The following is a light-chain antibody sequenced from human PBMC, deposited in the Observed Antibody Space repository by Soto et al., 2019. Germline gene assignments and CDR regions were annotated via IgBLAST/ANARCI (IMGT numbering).Light chain of an antibody. CDR3: CSYAGTYSYV. V-gene: IGLV2-11*01. CDR1: SGDVGAYNF. J-gene: IGLJ1*01. Sequence: QSALTQPRSVSGSPGQSVAISCTGTSGDVGAYNFVSWYQQHPGNAPKLIIYDVNSRPSGVPHRFSGSKSGNTASLTISGLQAEDEADYYCCSYAGTYSYVFGAGTMLTVL. CDR2: DVN.